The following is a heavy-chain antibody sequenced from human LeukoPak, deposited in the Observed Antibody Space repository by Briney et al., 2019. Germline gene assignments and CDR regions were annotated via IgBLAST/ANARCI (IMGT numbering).Heavy chain of an antibody. D-gene: IGHD6-19*01. CDR3: TREVAVAGELFDY. J-gene: IGHJ4*02. Sequence: GGSLRLSCAASGFTFGDYAMSWFRQAPGKGLEWVGFIRSKAYGGTTEYAASVKGRFTISRDDSKSIAYLQMNSLKTEDTAVYYCTREVAVAGELFDYWGQGTLVTVSS. CDR1: GFTFGDYA. CDR2: IRSKAYGGTT. V-gene: IGHV3-49*03.